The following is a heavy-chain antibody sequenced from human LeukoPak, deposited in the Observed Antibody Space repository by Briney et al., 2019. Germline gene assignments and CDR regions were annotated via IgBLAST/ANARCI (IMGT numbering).Heavy chain of an antibody. Sequence: GGSLRLSCEATGFIFSDYNRNWVRQAPGKGLEWLSFIDSSSSTIYYADSVKGRFAISRDNAKNSLYLQMNSLRAEDTAVYYCARDYDAFDIWGQGTMVTVSS. J-gene: IGHJ3*02. CDR2: IDSSSSTI. CDR1: GFIFSDYN. CDR3: ARDYDAFDI. V-gene: IGHV3-48*04.